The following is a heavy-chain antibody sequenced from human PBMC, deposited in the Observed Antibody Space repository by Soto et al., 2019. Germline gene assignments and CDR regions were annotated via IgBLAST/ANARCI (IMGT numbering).Heavy chain of an antibody. V-gene: IGHV3-23*01. CDR1: GFTFTSCA. CDR3: ATDVGSTAADY. D-gene: IGHD1-26*01. J-gene: IGHJ4*02. CDR2: IRGSGGST. Sequence: EVQLLESGGGLVQPGGSLRLSCAASGFTFTSCAMSWVRQAPGQGLEWVSSIRGSGGSTYYADSVKGRFTISRDNSKNTLYLQMTSLRAEDTAVYYCATDVGSTAADYWGQGTLVTVSS.